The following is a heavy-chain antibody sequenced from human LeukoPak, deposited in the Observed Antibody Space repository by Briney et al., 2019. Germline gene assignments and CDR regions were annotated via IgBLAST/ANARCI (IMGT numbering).Heavy chain of an antibody. CDR1: GYSFTSYW. V-gene: IGHV5-51*01. CDR2: IYPGDSDT. J-gene: IGHJ3*02. CDR3: ARLSPTITMIAPPKI. Sequence: GESLKISCKGSGYSFTSYWIGWVRQMPGKGLEWMGIIYPGDSDTRYSPSFQGQVTISADKSISTAYLQWSSLKASDTAMYYCARLSPTITMIAPPKIWGQGTMVAVSS. D-gene: IGHD3-22*01.